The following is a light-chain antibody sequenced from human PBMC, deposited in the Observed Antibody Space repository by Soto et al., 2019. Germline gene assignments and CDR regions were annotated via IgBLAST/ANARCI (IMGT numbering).Light chain of an antibody. J-gene: IGKJ1*01. CDR3: QQYNNWPRT. CDR2: GAS. CDR1: QSVSSN. V-gene: IGKV3-15*01. Sequence: EKVMTQSPATLSVSPGERATLSCRASQSVSSNLAWYLEKPGQAPRLLIYGASTRATAIPARFTGSGSRTEFTHTISSLQSEDFAVYHCQQYNNWPRTFGQGTKVEIK.